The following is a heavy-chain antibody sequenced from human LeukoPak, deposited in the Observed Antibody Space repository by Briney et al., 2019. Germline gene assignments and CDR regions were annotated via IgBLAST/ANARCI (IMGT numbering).Heavy chain of an antibody. D-gene: IGHD5-18*01. J-gene: IGHJ4*02. CDR3: AKDRGGYSYGSFDY. CDR2: IKTDGSEK. CDR1: GFTFSNYW. V-gene: IGHV3-7*03. Sequence: GGSLRLSCEGSGFTFSNYWMGWVRQAPGKGLQWVANIKTDGSEKYYVDSVKGRFTISRDNAKNTLYLQMNSLRAEDTAVYYCAKDRGGYSYGSFDYWGQGTLVTVSS.